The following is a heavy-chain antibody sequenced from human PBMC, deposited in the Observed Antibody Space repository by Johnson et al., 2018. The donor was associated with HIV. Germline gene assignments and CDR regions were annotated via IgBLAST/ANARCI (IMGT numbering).Heavy chain of an antibody. CDR1: GFTVSSNY. CDR3: AREAGAFDF. V-gene: IGHV3-53*01. CDR2: IYSGGRT. Sequence: VQLVESGGGLIQPGGSLRLSCAASGFTVSSNYMSWVRQAPGKGLEWVSLIYSGGRTYYADSVKGRFTIYRDNSKNTLYLQMNTLRADDTAVYYCAREAGAFDFWGQGTTVTVSS. J-gene: IGHJ3*01.